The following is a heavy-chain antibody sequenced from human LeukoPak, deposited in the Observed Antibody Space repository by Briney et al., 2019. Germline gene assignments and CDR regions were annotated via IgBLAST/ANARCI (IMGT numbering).Heavy chain of an antibody. D-gene: IGHD1-26*01. CDR2: IRYDGSNK. CDR3: ARDEFEGGIVGATKGRSNGWFDP. CDR1: GFTFSSYG. V-gene: IGHV3-30*02. J-gene: IGHJ5*02. Sequence: TGGFLRLSCAASGFTFSSYGMHWVRQAPGKGLEWVAFIRYDGSNKYYADSVKGRFTISRDNSKNTLYLQMNSLRAEDTAVYYCARDEFEGGIVGATKGRSNGWFDPWGQGTLVTVSS.